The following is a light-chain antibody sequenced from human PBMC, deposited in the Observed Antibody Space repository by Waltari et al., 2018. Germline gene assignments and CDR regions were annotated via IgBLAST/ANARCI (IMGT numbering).Light chain of an antibody. CDR3: LQDYIYPWT. V-gene: IGKV1-6*01. CDR1: QGIRND. CDR2: AAS. J-gene: IGKJ1*01. Sequence: AIQMTQSPSSLSASVGDRVTITCRASQGIRNDLGWYRQKPGKAPKVLIYAASSLQSGVPSRFSGSGSGTDFTHTISSLQPDDFATYYCLQDYIYPWTFGQGTKVEIK.